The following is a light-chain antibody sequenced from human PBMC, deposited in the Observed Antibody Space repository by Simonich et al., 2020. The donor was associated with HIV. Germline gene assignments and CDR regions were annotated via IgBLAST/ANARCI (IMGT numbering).Light chain of an antibody. CDR1: SSDFGGFNY. Sequence: QFALTQPPSASGSPGQSVTISCTGTSSDFGGFNYVAWYQQHPGKAPKLMIYEVSKRPSGVPDRFSGSKSGNTASLTVSGLQAEDESDYYCSSYAGSNNLVFGGGTKLTVL. CDR2: EVS. V-gene: IGLV2-8*01. CDR3: SSYAGSNNLV. J-gene: IGLJ2*01.